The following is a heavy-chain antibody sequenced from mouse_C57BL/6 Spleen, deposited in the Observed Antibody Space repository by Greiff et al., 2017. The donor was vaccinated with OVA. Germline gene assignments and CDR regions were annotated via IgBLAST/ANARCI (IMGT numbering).Heavy chain of an antibody. Sequence: QVQLKQPGAELVMPGASVKLSCKASGYTFTSYWMHWVKQRPGQGLEWIGEIDPSDSYTNYNQKFKGKSTLTVDKSSSTAYMQLSSLTSEDSAVYYCARGLRSDYWGQGTTLTVSS. V-gene: IGHV1-69*01. CDR3: ARGLRSDY. CDR2: IDPSDSYT. CDR1: GYTFTSYW. D-gene: IGHD1-1*01. J-gene: IGHJ2*01.